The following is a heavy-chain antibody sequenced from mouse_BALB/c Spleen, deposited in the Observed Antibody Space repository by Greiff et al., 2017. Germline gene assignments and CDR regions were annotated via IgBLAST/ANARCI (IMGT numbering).Heavy chain of an antibody. CDR2: IWSDGST. J-gene: IGHJ4*01. Sequence: VQLQQSGPDLVAPSQCLSITCTVSGFSLTSYGVHWVRQPPGKGLEWLVVIWSDGSTTYNSALKSRLSISKDNSKSQVFLKMISLQTDDTAMYYCARQGGYEDAMDYWGQGTSVTVSS. D-gene: IGHD2-14*01. CDR3: ARQGGYEDAMDY. V-gene: IGHV2-6-2*01. CDR1: GFSLTSYG.